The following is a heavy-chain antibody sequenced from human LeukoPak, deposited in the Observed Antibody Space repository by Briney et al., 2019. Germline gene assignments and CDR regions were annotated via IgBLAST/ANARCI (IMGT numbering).Heavy chain of an antibody. CDR2: ISHSGST. CDR1: GYSISSGYY. Sequence: SETLSLTCTVSGYSISSGYYWGWIRQPPGKGLEWIGTISHSGSTYYNPSLESRVTISVDTSKNQFSLKLTSVTAADTAVYYCARASGWYPFDSWGQGTLVTVSS. V-gene: IGHV4-38-2*02. CDR3: ARASGWYPFDS. D-gene: IGHD6-19*01. J-gene: IGHJ4*02.